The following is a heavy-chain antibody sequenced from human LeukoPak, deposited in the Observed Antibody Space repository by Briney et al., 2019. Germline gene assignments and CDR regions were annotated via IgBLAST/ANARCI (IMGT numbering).Heavy chain of an antibody. D-gene: IGHD3-22*01. CDR3: AKDSALYDSSGPVYYYYYMDV. CDR2: ICGDGGST. J-gene: IGHJ6*03. CDR1: GFTFDDYA. Sequence: GGALRVSCAASGFTFDDYAMQCGPQAPGKGLGWVSLICGDGGSTYYADSVKGRFTISRDNSKNSLYLQMNSLRTEDTALYYCAKDSALYDSSGPVYYYYYMDVWGKGTTVTVSS. V-gene: IGHV3-43*02.